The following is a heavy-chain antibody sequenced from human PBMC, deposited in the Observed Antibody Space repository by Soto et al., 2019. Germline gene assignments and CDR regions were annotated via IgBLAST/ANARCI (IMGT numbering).Heavy chain of an antibody. CDR3: AKENGYSSSWFEFDY. CDR1: GFTFSSYA. J-gene: IGHJ4*02. D-gene: IGHD6-13*01. Sequence: GGSLRLSCAASGFTFSSYAMSWVRQAPGKGLEWVSAISGSGGSTYYADSVKGRFTISRDNSKNTLYLQMNSMRVEDTAVYYCAKENGYSSSWFEFDYWGQGTLVTVLL. V-gene: IGHV3-23*01. CDR2: ISGSGGST.